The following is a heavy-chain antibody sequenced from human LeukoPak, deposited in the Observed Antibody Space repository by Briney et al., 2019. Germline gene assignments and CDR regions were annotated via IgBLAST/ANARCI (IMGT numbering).Heavy chain of an antibody. CDR2: IYYSGSS. J-gene: IGHJ3*02. CDR3: ARALGIVELPI. V-gene: IGHV4-39*07. D-gene: IGHD3-22*01. CDR1: GGSISSSNYY. Sequence: PSQTLSLTCIVSGGSISSSNYYWGWIRQPPGEGLECIGSIYYSGSSYYNPSLKSRVTISVDTSKNQFSLKLSSVTAADTAVYYCARALGIVELPIWGQGTMVTVSS.